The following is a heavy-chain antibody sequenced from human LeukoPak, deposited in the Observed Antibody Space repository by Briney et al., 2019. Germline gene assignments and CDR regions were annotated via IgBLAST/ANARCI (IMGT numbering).Heavy chain of an antibody. J-gene: IGHJ4*02. D-gene: IGHD1-1*01. CDR1: GGSISSYY. CDR2: IYYSGST. CDR3: ARGYGRYYFDY. Sequence: PSETLSLTCTVSGGSISSYYWSWIRQPPGKGLEWIGYIYYSGSTNYNPSLKSRVTISVDTSKNQFSLKLSSVTAAYTAVYYCARGYGRYYFDYWGQGTLVTVSS. V-gene: IGHV4-59*01.